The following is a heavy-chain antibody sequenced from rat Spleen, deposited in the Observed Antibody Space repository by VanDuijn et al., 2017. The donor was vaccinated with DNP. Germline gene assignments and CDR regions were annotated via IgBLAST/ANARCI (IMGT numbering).Heavy chain of an antibody. D-gene: IGHD1-6*01. CDR3: VTGGTDFYSFAY. V-gene: IGHV5S10*01. J-gene: IGHJ3*01. CDR2: IIYDGSHT. CDR1: GFTFSDSA. Sequence: EVQLVETGGGVVQPGNSLKLSCAASGFTFSDSAMAWVRQSPKKGLEWVATIIYDGSHTFYRDSVQGRFTISKDNVKTTLYLQMDSLRSEDTATYYCVTGGTDFYSFAYWGQGTSVTVSS.